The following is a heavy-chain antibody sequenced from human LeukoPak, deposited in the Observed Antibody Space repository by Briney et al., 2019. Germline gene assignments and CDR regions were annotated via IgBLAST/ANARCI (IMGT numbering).Heavy chain of an antibody. D-gene: IGHD4/OR15-4a*01. CDR1: GFTFSSYA. J-gene: IGHJ4*02. Sequence: PGGSLRLSCAASGFTFSSYAMSWVRQAPGKGLDWVSSINGGGGSTYYADSVKGRFTISRDNSKNTLYLRMNSLRAEDTAVYYCAKIGANLGFWGQGTLVTVSS. CDR3: AKIGANLGF. V-gene: IGHV3-23*01. CDR2: INGGGGST.